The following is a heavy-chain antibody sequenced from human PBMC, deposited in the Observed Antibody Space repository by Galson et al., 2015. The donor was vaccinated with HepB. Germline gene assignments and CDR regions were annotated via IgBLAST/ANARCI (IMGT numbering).Heavy chain of an antibody. V-gene: IGHV3-23*01. CDR3: AKAGALHRHWGLFDY. J-gene: IGHJ4*02. D-gene: IGHD7-27*01. CDR1: GFTFSSYA. Sequence: SLRLSCAASGFTFSSYAMSWVRQAPGKGLEWVSAISGSGGSTYYADSVKGRFTISRDNSKNTLYLQMNSLRAEDTAVYYCAKAGALHRHWGLFDYWGQGTLVTVSS. CDR2: ISGSGGST.